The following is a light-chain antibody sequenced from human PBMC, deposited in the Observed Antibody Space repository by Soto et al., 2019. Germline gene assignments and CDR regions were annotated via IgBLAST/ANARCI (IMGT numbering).Light chain of an antibody. Sequence: EIVMTQSPATLSVSPGERATLSCRASQSVNSNLAWYQQKPGQAPRLLIYGASTRAAGIPASFSGSGSGTEFSLTISSLQSEDFAVYYCQQYNNRPPDTFGQGTKLEIK. CDR3: QQYNNRPPDT. CDR2: GAS. J-gene: IGKJ2*01. CDR1: QSVNSN. V-gene: IGKV3-15*01.